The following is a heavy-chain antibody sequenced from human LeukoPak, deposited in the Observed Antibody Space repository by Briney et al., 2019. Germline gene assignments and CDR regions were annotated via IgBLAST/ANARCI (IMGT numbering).Heavy chain of an antibody. J-gene: IGHJ3*02. D-gene: IGHD3-10*01. V-gene: IGHV4-59*01. CDR1: GGSISSYY. Sequence: PSETLSLTCTVSGGSISSYYWSWIRQPPGKGLEWIGYIYYSGSTNYNPSLKSRVTISVDTSKNQFSLKLSSVTAADTAVYYCARTWFGADLNDGFDIWGQGTMVTVSS. CDR3: ARTWFGADLNDGFDI. CDR2: IYYSGST.